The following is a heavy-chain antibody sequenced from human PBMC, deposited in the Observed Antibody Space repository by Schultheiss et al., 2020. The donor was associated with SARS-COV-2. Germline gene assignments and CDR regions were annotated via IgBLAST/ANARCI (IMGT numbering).Heavy chain of an antibody. J-gene: IGHJ4*02. V-gene: IGHV3-48*01. CDR2: ISSSGSNI. CDR1: GFTFDDYG. CDR3: AKGYYYDSSGYPY. Sequence: GGSLRLSCAASGFTFDDYGMSWVRQAPGKGLEWISYISSSGSNIYYADSVKGRFTISRDNSKNTLYLQMNSLRAEDTAVYYCAKGYYYDSSGYPYWGQGTLVTVSS. D-gene: IGHD3-22*01.